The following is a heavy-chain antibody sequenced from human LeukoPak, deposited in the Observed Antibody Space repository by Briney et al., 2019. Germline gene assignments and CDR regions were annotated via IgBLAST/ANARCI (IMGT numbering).Heavy chain of an antibody. CDR3: ARHRLFVWGQPTLYFGY. V-gene: IGHV4-39*01. CDR2: IYYSGST. Sequence: SETLSLTCTVSGGSISSSSYYWGWIRQPPGKGLEWIGSIYYSGSTYYNPSLKSRVTISVDTSKNQFSLKLSSVTAADTAVYYCARHRLFVWGQPTLYFGYWGQGTLVTVSS. D-gene: IGHD3-16*01. J-gene: IGHJ4*02. CDR1: GGSISSSSYY.